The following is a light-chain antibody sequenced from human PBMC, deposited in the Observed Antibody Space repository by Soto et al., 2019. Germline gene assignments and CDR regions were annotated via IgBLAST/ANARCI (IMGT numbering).Light chain of an antibody. V-gene: IGKV3-15*01. J-gene: IGKJ4*01. CDR3: QQYNGGPLT. CDR1: QSVSNN. Sequence: EIVMTQSPATLSVSPGERATLSCRASQSVSNNVAWYQQKPGQAPRLLIYHAATRATGIPARFSGSGSGTEVTLTISSLQSEDFAVYYCQQYNGGPLTFGGGTKVEIK. CDR2: HAA.